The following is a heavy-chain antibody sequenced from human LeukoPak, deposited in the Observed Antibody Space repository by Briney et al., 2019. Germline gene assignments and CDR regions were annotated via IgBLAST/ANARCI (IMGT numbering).Heavy chain of an antibody. CDR2: IYHSGST. J-gene: IGHJ3*02. CDR3: ARDWAYYDFWSGNNYFDI. V-gene: IGHV4-38-2*02. Sequence: SETLSLTCTVSGYSLSSGYYWGWIRQPPGKGLGWIGSIYHSGSTNYNPSLKSRVTMSVDTSKNQFSLKLSSVTAADTAVYYCARDWAYYDFWSGNNYFDIWGQGTMVTVSS. D-gene: IGHD3-3*01. CDR1: GYSLSSGYY.